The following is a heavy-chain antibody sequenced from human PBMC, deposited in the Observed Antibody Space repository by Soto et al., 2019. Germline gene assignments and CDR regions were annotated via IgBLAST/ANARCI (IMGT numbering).Heavy chain of an antibody. CDR3: ASEFYDCSGAFVHPLDY. Sequence: SETLSLTCAVSGGSISSGGYSWSWIRQPPGKGLEWIGYIYHSGSTYYNPSLKSRVTISVDRSKNQFSLKLSSVTAADTAVYYCASEFYDCSGAFVHPLDYSGQGTLVTVSS. V-gene: IGHV4-30-2*01. J-gene: IGHJ4*02. D-gene: IGHD3-22*01. CDR2: IYHSGST. CDR1: GGSISSGGYS.